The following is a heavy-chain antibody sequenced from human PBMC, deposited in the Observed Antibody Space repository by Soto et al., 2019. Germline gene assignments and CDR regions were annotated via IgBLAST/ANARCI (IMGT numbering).Heavy chain of an antibody. CDR2: ISSLSTNI. Sequence: GGSLRLSCAASGFTFSNYAMNWVRQAPGKGLEWISYISSLSTNIYYADSVKGRFTISRDNAKNSLYLQMNSLRVEDTAVYYCARDWFQVCDYCGQGSLVTVSS. CDR3: ARDWFQVCDY. V-gene: IGHV3-48*01. CDR1: GFTFSNYA. J-gene: IGHJ4*02. D-gene: IGHD3-10*01.